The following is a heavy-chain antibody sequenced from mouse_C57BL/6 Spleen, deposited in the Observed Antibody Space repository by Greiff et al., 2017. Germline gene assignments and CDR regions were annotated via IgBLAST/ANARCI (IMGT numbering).Heavy chain of an antibody. V-gene: IGHV1-22*01. D-gene: IGHD1-1*01. CDR1: GYTFTDYN. CDR3: ARDYGSSYGGGGY. CDR2: INPNNGGT. Sequence: VQLQQSGPELVKPGASVKMSCKASGYTFTDYNMHWVKQSHGKSLEWIGYINPNNGGTSYNQKFKGKATLTVNKSSSTAYMELRSLTSEDSAVYYCARDYGSSYGGGGYWGQGTTLTVSS. J-gene: IGHJ2*01.